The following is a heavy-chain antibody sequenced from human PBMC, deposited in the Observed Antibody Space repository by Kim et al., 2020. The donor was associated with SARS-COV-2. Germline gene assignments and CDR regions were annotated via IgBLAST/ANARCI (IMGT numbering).Heavy chain of an antibody. V-gene: IGHV4-39*01. CDR2: IYYSGST. CDR3: ARHRDLGGSSWPYYFDY. J-gene: IGHJ4*02. D-gene: IGHD6-13*01. CDR1: GDSISSSSYY. Sequence: SETLSLTCTVSGDSISSSSYYWGWIRQPPGKGLEWIGSIYYSGSTYYNPSLKSRVTKSVDTSKNQFSLKLSSVTAADTAVYYCARHRDLGGSSWPYYFDYWGQGTLVTVSS.